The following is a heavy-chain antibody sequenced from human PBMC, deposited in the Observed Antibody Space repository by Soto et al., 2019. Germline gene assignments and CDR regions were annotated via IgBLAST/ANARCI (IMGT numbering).Heavy chain of an antibody. CDR2: INHSGSI. CDR3: ARGRKQLVLAYYDYYGMDV. D-gene: IGHD6-13*01. J-gene: IGHJ6*02. CDR1: GGSFNDYY. V-gene: IGHV4-34*01. Sequence: QVQLQQWGAGLLKPSETLSLTCAVYGGSFNDYYWSWIRQPPGKGLEWIGEINHSGSINYNPSLKSRVTISVDMSKNQFSLNLNSMTAADTAVYYCARGRKQLVLAYYDYYGMDVWGQGPTVTVSS.